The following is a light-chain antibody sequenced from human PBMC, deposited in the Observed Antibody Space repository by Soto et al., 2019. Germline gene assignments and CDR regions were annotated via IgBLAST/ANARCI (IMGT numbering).Light chain of an antibody. CDR1: SSNIGSNT. J-gene: IGLJ2*01. CDR2: SND. Sequence: ELTQTSSSSGTPGQRVTISCSGSSSNIGSNTVSWYQQLPGTAPKLLIYSNDQRPSGVPDRFYGSKSGTSASLAISGLQSDDEADYYCAAWDGSLNGAVFGGGTTLTVL. V-gene: IGLV1-44*01. CDR3: AAWDGSLNGAV.